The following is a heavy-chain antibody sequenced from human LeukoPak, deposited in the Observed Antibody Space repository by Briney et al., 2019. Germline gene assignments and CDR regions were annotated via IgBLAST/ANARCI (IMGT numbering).Heavy chain of an antibody. J-gene: IGHJ4*02. CDR2: IYHSGST. CDR1: GGSISSSNW. D-gene: IGHD3-16*02. V-gene: IGHV4-4*02. Sequence: SGPLSLPSAVSGGSISSSNWWSWVRQPPGKGLEWIGEIYHSGSTNYNPSLKSRVTISVDKSKNQFSLKLSSVTAADTAVYYCARATGLGELSPDYWGQGTLVTVSS. CDR3: ARATGLGELSPDY.